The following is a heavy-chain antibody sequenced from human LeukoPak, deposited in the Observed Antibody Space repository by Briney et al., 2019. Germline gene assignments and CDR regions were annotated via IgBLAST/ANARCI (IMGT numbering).Heavy chain of an antibody. CDR3: ATQGNSYGSYYYYYYGMDV. Sequence: ASVKVSCKVSGYTLTELSMHWVRQAPGKGLEWMGGFDPEDGETIYAQKFQGRVTMTEDTSTDTAYMELSSLRSEDTAVYYGATQGNSYGSYYYYYYGMDVWGQGTTVTVSS. V-gene: IGHV1-24*01. CDR1: GYTLTELS. D-gene: IGHD5-18*01. CDR2: FDPEDGET. J-gene: IGHJ6*02.